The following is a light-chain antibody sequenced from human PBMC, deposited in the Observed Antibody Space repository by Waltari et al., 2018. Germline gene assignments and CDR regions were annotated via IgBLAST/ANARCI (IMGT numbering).Light chain of an antibody. CDR2: RSD. Sequence: QSVLTQPPSASGAPGQRVTSSCSGSYSNHGSNVVNCYQQLPGKAPKLLIYRSDRRPSGVPVRFSGSKSDSSASLAIDGLHSEDEADYYCASWDDSLNGHWVFGGGTKVTVL. CDR1: YSNHGSNV. J-gene: IGLJ3*02. CDR3: ASWDDSLNGHWV. V-gene: IGLV1-44*01.